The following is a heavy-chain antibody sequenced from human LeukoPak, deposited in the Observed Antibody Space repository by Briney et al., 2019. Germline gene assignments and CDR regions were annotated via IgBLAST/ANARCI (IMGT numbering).Heavy chain of an antibody. V-gene: IGHV4-59*01. Sequence: SETLSLTCTVSGDSISSYYWSWIRQPPGKGLEWIGYIYYSGSTIYNPSLKSRVTISVDTSKNQFSLKLSSVTAADTAVYYCARGFPGWNWHFDLWGRGTLVTVSS. CDR2: IYYSGST. J-gene: IGHJ2*01. D-gene: IGHD6-19*01. CDR3: ARGFPGWNWHFDL. CDR1: GDSISSYY.